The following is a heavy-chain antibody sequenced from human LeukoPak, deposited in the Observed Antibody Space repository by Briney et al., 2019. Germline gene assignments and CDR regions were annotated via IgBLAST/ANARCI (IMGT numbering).Heavy chain of an antibody. CDR1: GFMYSAYS. V-gene: IGHV3-69-1*01. CDR2: ISRLGTF. D-gene: IGHD2-15*01. Sequence: GGSLRLTCSASGFMYSAYSMYWVRQAQGKGLEGASGISRLGTFYSDSVKGRFTISGDNSRNTLFLQMNSLTVDDTAVYYCARDLFPVTESATFITFDYWGQGTLVTVSS. CDR3: ARDLFPVTESATFITFDY. J-gene: IGHJ4*02.